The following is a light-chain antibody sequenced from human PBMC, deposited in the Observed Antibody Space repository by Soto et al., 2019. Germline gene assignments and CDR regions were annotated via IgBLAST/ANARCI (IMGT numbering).Light chain of an antibody. CDR1: KSLVYSDGNTH. V-gene: IGKV2-30*01. J-gene: IGKJ1*01. CDR3: TQGTHWPRT. Sequence: DVVLTQSPLSLPVNFGQPASISCRSSKSLVYSDGNTHLSWFHQRPGQSPRRLIYRVSSRDSGVPDRFSGSGSGTDFTLEISRVEAEDVGIYFCTQGTHWPRTFGQGT. CDR2: RVS.